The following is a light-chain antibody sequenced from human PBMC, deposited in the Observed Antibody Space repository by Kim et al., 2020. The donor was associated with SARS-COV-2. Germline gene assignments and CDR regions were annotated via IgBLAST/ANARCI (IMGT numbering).Light chain of an antibody. CDR1: QSVASK. CDR3: QQYNNWPGT. V-gene: IGKV3-15*01. J-gene: IGKJ1*01. Sequence: VTPGERTSLSCRASQSVASKVAGYQHKPGQAPRLRVFGASTRATGVPARFSGSGSGTDFTLTISSLQSEDFAVYYCQQYNNWPGTFGQGTKVDIK. CDR2: GAS.